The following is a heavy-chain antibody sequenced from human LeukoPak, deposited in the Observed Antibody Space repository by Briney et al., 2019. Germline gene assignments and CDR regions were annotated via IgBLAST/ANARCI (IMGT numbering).Heavy chain of an antibody. J-gene: IGHJ6*04. CDR2: IYTGGTT. CDR1: GDSVNSASSY. CDR3: ARDYLVGYMDV. D-gene: IGHD2-15*01. V-gene: IGHV4-61*02. Sequence: SQTLSLTCTVSGDSVNSASSYWAWIRQLAGKGLEWIGRIYTGGTTNYNPSLKSRVTISVDTSKNQFSLKLTSVTAADAAVYYCARDYLVGYMDVWGRGTTVTVSS.